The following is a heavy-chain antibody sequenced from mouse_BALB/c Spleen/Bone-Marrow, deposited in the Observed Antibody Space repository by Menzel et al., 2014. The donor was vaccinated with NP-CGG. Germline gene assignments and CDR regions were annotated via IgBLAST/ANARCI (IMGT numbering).Heavy chain of an antibody. V-gene: IGHV1S81*02. Sequence: QVQLQQSGAELEKPGASVKLSCKASGYTFTSYWMHWVKQRPGQGLEWIGEIDPSTGRTDYNKKFKSQATLTVDKSSSTAYMHLSSLTSEDSAVYYCARINGYYYWGQGTTLTVSS. CDR2: IDPSTGRT. D-gene: IGHD2-3*01. CDR3: ARINGYYY. CDR1: GYTFTSYW. J-gene: IGHJ2*01.